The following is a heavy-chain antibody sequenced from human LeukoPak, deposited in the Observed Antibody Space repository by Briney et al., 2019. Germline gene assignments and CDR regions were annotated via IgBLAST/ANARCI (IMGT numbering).Heavy chain of an antibody. Sequence: GGSLRLSCAASGFIFSNHWMTWVRQAPGQGLEWVANINERGSETYYADYVKGRFTISRDNTKKSLFLQLNSLSVEDTAMYYCAKDYSFSNFNWGQGTLVTVSS. J-gene: IGHJ4*02. V-gene: IGHV3-7*01. CDR2: INERGSET. CDR3: AKDYSFSNFN. CDR1: GFIFSNHW. D-gene: IGHD2-15*01.